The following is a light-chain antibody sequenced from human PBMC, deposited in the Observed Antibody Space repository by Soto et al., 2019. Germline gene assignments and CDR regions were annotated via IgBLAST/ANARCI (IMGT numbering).Light chain of an antibody. Sequence: QSALTQPASVSGSPGQSITISCTGTSSDVGAYKYVSWYQVHPGKAPKLIIYEVRSQPSVVSDRFSGSKSGNTASLTISGLQAEDEANYYCSSYTSSSTLVFGGGTKLTVL. CDR1: SSDVGAYKY. CDR3: SSYTSSSTLV. CDR2: EVR. V-gene: IGLV2-14*01. J-gene: IGLJ3*02.